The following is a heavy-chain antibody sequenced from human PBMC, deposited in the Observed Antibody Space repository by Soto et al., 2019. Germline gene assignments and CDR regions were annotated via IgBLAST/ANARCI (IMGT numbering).Heavy chain of an antibody. CDR1: GGSFSGYY. CDR3: ARGRYCSSTSCYNWFDP. D-gene: IGHD2-2*01. V-gene: IGHV4-34*01. CDR2: INHSGST. J-gene: IGHJ5*02. Sequence: NPSETLSLTCAVYGGSFSGYYWSWVRQPPGKGLEWIGEINHSGSTNYNPSLKSRVTISVDTSKNQFSLKLSSVTAADTAVYYCARGRYCSSTSCYNWFDPWGQGTLVTVSS.